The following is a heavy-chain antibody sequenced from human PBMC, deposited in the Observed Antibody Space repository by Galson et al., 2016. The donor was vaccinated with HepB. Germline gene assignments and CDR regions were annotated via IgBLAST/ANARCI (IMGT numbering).Heavy chain of an antibody. Sequence: SETLSLTCTVSGGSIGAFWWTWIRQPPGKGLEWIGHIYYNGNNNYNPSLKGRLSITVNTSKNVLSLKLGSVTAADTAVYYCAKTANLLDSSEPITLYAMDVWGRGTSVTVSS. CDR1: GGSIGAFW. D-gene: IGHD5-24*01. J-gene: IGHJ6*02. CDR2: IYYNGNN. CDR3: AKTANLLDSSEPITLYAMDV. V-gene: IGHV4-59*08.